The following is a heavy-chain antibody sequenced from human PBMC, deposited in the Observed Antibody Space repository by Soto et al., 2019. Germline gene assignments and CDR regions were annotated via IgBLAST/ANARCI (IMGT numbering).Heavy chain of an antibody. D-gene: IGHD2-15*01. CDR3: ARVGYCSGGSCHNFDY. V-gene: IGHV3-21*01. J-gene: IGHJ4*02. Sequence: EVQLVESGGGLVKPGGSLRLSCAASGFTFSSYSMNWVRQAPGKGLEWVSSISSSTYYMSYADSVKGRFTISRDNAKNSRYLQMNSLRAEDTAVYFCARVGYCSGGSCHNFDYWGQGTLVTVSS. CDR2: ISSSTYYM. CDR1: GFTFSSYS.